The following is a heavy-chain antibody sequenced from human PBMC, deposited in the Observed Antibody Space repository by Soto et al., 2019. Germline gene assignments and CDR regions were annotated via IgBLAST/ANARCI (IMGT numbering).Heavy chain of an antibody. Sequence: GFLRLSWAGPGFNFSSYSMHWVRQAPGKGAEGVSSISSSGSTIYYADSVKGRFTISRDDAKNSLYLQMNSLRDEDTAVYYCARVRAAGGFPSRYYYYYGMDVWGQGTTVTVSS. D-gene: IGHD6-13*01. CDR3: ARVRAAGGFPSRYYYYYGMDV. J-gene: IGHJ6*02. CDR2: ISSSGSTI. V-gene: IGHV3-48*02. CDR1: GFNFSSYS.